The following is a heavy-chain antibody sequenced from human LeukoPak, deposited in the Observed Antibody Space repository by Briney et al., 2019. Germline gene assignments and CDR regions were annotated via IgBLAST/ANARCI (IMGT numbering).Heavy chain of an antibody. CDR2: IIPIFGTA. Sequence: ASVKVSCKASGYTFTGYYMHWVRQAPGQGLEWMGGIIPIFGTANYAQKFQGRVTITADESTSTAYMELSSLRSEDTAVYYCARGGVATRTHSSALMDVWGQGTTVTVSS. J-gene: IGHJ6*02. CDR3: ARGGVATRTHSSALMDV. CDR1: GYTFTGYY. D-gene: IGHD6-25*01. V-gene: IGHV1-69*13.